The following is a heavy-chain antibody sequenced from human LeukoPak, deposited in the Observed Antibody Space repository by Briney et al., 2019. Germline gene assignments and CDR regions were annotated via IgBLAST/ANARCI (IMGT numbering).Heavy chain of an antibody. CDR1: GGSISSSG. CDR2: ISTSSSYI. J-gene: IGHJ4*02. Sequence: LSLTCTVSGGSISSSGYYWGWIRQPPGKGLEWVSFISTSSSYIYYADSVKGRFTISRDNTKNSLYLQMNSLRAEDTAVYYCARASSSWYYFDYWGQGTLVTVSS. D-gene: IGHD6-13*01. CDR3: ARASSSWYYFDY. V-gene: IGHV3-11*06.